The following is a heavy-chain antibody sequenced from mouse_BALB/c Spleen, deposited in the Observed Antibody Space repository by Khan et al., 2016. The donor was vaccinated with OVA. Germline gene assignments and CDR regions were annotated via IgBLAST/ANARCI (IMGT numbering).Heavy chain of an antibody. CDR3: ERGASYWSFDV. CDR1: GYTFTNYG. J-gene: IGHJ1*01. V-gene: IGHV9-1*02. D-gene: IGHD6-1*01. Sequence: QIQLVQSGPELKKPGETVKISCKASGYTFTNYGMNWVKQAPGKGLKWMGWINTYTGEPTYTDDLKGRFAFSLETAASTAYLPINNLKNEESATYFCERGASYWSFDVWGAGTTVTVSS. CDR2: INTYTGEP.